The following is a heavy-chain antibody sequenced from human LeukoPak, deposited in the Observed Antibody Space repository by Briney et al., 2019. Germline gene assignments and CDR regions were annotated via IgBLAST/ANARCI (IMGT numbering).Heavy chain of an antibody. V-gene: IGHV3-23*01. J-gene: IGHJ3*02. CDR1: GFTFSSYA. CDR2: ISGGST. Sequence: GGSLRLPCAASGFTFSSYAMSWVRQAPGKGLEWVSVISGGSTYYADSVKGRFTISRDNSKNTLYLQMNSLRAEDTAVYYCAKSESSSYYDAFDMWGQGTMVTVSS. D-gene: IGHD6-13*01. CDR3: AKSESSSYYDAFDM.